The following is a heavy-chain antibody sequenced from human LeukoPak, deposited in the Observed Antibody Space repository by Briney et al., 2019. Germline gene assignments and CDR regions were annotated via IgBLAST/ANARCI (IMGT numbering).Heavy chain of an antibody. J-gene: IGHJ4*02. Sequence: PGGSLRLSCVASGFTFSRYAMTWVRQAPGKGLQWVSPISGNGDTTYYADSVKGRFTISRDNAKNSLYLQMNSLRDEDTAVYYCARENTAMVPPCFDCWGQGTLVTVSS. V-gene: IGHV3-23*01. D-gene: IGHD5-18*01. CDR3: ARENTAMVPPCFDC. CDR1: GFTFSRYA. CDR2: ISGNGDTT.